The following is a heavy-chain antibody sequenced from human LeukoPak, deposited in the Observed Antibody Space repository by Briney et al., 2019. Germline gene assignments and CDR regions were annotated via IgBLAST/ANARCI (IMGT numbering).Heavy chain of an antibody. V-gene: IGHV3-23*01. CDR1: GFTFSSYA. D-gene: IGHD6-6*01. J-gene: IGHJ4*02. CDR3: AKDYSSSSVYYFDY. Sequence: VGSLRLSCAASGFTFSSYAMSWVRQAPGKGLEWVSAISGGGGSTYYAESVKGRFTISRDNSMNTLYLQMNSLRAEDTAVYYCAKDYSSSSVYYFDYWGQGTLVTVSS. CDR2: ISGGGGST.